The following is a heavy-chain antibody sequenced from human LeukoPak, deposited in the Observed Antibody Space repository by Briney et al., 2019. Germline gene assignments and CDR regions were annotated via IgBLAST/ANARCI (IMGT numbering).Heavy chain of an antibody. CDR3: ARDSGYYDSSGLS. Sequence: SETLSLTCTVSGGSISSYYWSWIRQPPGKGLEWIGYIHYSRSPNYNPSLKSRVTISVDTSKNQFSLKLSSVTAADTAVYYCARDSGYYDSSGLSWGQGTLVTVSS. CDR1: GGSISSYY. J-gene: IGHJ4*02. D-gene: IGHD3-22*01. V-gene: IGHV4-59*12. CDR2: IHYSRSP.